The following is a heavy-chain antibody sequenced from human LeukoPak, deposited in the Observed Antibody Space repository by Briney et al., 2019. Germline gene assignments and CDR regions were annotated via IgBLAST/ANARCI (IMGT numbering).Heavy chain of an antibody. V-gene: IGHV1-2*02. Sequence: ASVKVSCKASGYTFIGYYMHWVRQALGKGLEWREGITPNAVGTNNAQKFQGRVTITRDTSIHTAYMELSRLRSDDTAVYYCARGSWNPNWFDPWGQGTLVTVSS. CDR2: ITPNAVGT. J-gene: IGHJ5*02. CDR3: ARGSWNPNWFDP. CDR1: GYTFIGYY. D-gene: IGHD1-1*01.